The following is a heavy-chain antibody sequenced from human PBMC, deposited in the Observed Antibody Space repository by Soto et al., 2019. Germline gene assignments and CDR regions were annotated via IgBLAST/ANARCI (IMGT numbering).Heavy chain of an antibody. CDR2: VFWDGGE. J-gene: IGHJ4*02. Sequence: QITLRESGPSLVKPTETLTLTCTFSGFSLTTTGVGVGWIRQPPGKALEWLAVVFWDGGEPYSPSLKSRVTITKDTSKDQVVLTMTNMDPADTATYYCTQVYGSGSWGWYFHSWGQGTLVTVSS. D-gene: IGHD1-26*01. CDR1: GFSLTTTGVG. V-gene: IGHV2-5*02. CDR3: TQVYGSGSWGWYFHS.